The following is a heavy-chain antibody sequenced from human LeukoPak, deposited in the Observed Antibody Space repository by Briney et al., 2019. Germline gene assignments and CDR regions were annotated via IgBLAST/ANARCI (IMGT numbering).Heavy chain of an antibody. V-gene: IGHV3-7*01. CDR1: GFTFSSYW. CDR3: VISMVRGVSLDAFDI. J-gene: IGHJ3*02. D-gene: IGHD3-10*01. Sequence: QPGGSLRLSCAASGFTFSSYWMSWVRQAPGKGLEWVANIKQDGSEKYYVDSVKGRFTISRDNSKNTLYLQMNSLRAEDTTVYYCVISMVRGVSLDAFDIWGQGTMVTVSS. CDR2: IKQDGSEK.